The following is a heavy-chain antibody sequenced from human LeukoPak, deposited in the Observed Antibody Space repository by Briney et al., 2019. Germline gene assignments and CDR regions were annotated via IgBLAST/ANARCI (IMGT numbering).Heavy chain of an antibody. CDR1: GYSFTSYW. CDR3: ARYYGDYSRGVDY. V-gene: IGHV5-51*01. D-gene: IGHD4-17*01. CDR2: IYPGDSDT. J-gene: IGHJ4*02. Sequence: GASLQISCKASGYSFTSYWIGCVRQLPGEGLGWMGIIYPGDSDTRYSPSFQGQVTISADKSISTAYLQWSSLKASDTAMYYCARYYGDYSRGVDYWGQGTLVTVSS.